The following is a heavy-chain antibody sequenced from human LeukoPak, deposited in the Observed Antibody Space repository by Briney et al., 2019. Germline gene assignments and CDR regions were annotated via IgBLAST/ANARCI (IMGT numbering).Heavy chain of an antibody. Sequence: GGSLRLSCAASEFTFSSSWMSWVRQAPGKGLEWVANIKQDGSEKYYVDSVKGRFTISRDNAKNSLYLQMNSLRAEDTAVYYCARDQREITFGGVIMVPFDYWGQGTLVTVSS. CDR3: ARDQREITFGGVIMVPFDY. V-gene: IGHV3-7*01. CDR1: EFTFSSSW. CDR2: IKQDGSEK. J-gene: IGHJ4*02. D-gene: IGHD3-16*01.